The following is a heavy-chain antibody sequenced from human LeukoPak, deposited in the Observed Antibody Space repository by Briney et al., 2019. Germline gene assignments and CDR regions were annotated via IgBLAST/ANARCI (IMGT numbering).Heavy chain of an antibody. CDR3: ARDRAPSIVGATGAFDI. V-gene: IGHV1-2*02. CDR1: GYTFTGYY. CDR2: INPNSGGT. Sequence: GASVKVSCKASGYTFTGYYMHWVRQAPGQGLEWMGWINPNSGGTSYAQKFQGRVTMTRDTSISTAYMELSRLRSDDTAVYYCARDRAPSIVGATGAFDIWGQGTMVTVSS. J-gene: IGHJ3*02. D-gene: IGHD1-26*01.